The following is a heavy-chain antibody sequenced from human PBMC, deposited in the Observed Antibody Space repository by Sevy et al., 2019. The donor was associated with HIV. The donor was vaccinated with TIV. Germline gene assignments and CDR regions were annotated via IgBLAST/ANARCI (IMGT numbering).Heavy chain of an antibody. D-gene: IGHD1-26*01. V-gene: IGHV4-59*08. CDR2: IYYNGHI. CDR3: AGENAWGRGYS. J-gene: IGHJ4*02. CDR1: GGSITSLY. Sequence: SETLSLTCTVSGGSITSLYWNWIRQPPGKGLEWIANIYYNGHINYNPSVKSRVTLSLDTSKNQLSLRLSSLTAADTAMYYCAGENAWGRGYSWGQGTLVTVSS.